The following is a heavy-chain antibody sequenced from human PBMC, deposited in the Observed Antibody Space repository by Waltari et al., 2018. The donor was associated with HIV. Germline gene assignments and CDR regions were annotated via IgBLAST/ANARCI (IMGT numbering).Heavy chain of an antibody. J-gene: IGHJ4*02. V-gene: IGHV1-2*06. CDR1: GYSFTAYY. CDR2: INPISGST. Sequence: QVQLVQSGAELKKPGASVEFSCRVSGYSFTAYYVHWVRQAPGQGLQWMGLINPISGSTNIPLTFQGRITMTRDTSSGAVFMELRGLKFNDTALYYCARGESVSVSKIPPGYRFDFWGQGTLITVSS. D-gene: IGHD2-15*01. CDR3: ARGESVSVSKIPPGYRFDF.